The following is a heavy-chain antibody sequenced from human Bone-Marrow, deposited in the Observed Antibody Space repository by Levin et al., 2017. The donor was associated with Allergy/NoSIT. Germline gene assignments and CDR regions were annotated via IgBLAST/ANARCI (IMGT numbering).Heavy chain of an antibody. Sequence: GGSLRLSCTTSGFIFGDYTMSWFRQAPGKGLEWVGFIRKQAYGGAADYAASVKGRFTLSREDSRSIAYLQMNSLKTEDTGIYLCAREGAAVGGSPFDYWGQGTLVTVSS. CDR2: IRKQAYGGAA. CDR1: GFIFGDYT. D-gene: IGHD6-13*01. CDR3: AREGAAVGGSPFDY. V-gene: IGHV3-49*03. J-gene: IGHJ4*02.